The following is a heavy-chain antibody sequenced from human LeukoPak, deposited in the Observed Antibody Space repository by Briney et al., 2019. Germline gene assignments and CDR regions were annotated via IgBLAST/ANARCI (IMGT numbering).Heavy chain of an antibody. J-gene: IGHJ4*02. D-gene: IGHD1-1*01. Sequence: GGSLRLSCAASGFTFRSIAMTWVRQAPGKGLEWVSSIRSNGDTTYNADSVKGRFTISRDNSKNTLYLQMNRLRVEDTAIYYCAKGQELDDGVFDSWGQGTLVTVSS. CDR1: GFTFRSIA. V-gene: IGHV3-23*01. CDR2: IRSNGDTT. CDR3: AKGQELDDGVFDS.